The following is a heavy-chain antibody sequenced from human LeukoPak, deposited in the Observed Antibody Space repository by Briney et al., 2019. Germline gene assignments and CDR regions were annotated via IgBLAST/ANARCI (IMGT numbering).Heavy chain of an antibody. Sequence: ASVKVSCKASGYTFTGYYMHWVRQAPGQGLEWMEWINPNSGGTNYAQKFQGRVTMTRDTSISTAHMELSRLRSDDTAVYYCATLTYYYDSSGYPSGYWGQGTLVTVSS. J-gene: IGHJ4*02. CDR2: INPNSGGT. V-gene: IGHV1-2*02. CDR1: GYTFTGYY. D-gene: IGHD3-22*01. CDR3: ATLTYYYDSSGYPSGY.